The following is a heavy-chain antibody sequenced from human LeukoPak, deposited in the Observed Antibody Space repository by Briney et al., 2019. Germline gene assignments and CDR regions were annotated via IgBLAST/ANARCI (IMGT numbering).Heavy chain of an antibody. Sequence: SETLSLTCTVSGGSISSYYWSWIRQPPGKGLDWIGYIYYSGSTNYNPSLKSRVTISVDTSKNQFSLRLTSVTAADTAVYYCARRGYSAYDNWFDPWGQGTLVTVSS. CDR1: GGSISSYY. V-gene: IGHV4-59*01. D-gene: IGHD5-12*01. CDR3: ARRGYSAYDNWFDP. J-gene: IGHJ5*02. CDR2: IYYSGST.